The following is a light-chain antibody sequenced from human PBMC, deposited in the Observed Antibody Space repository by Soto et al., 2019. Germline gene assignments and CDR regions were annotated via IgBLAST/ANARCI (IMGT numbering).Light chain of an antibody. CDR3: QQYNSWLYT. J-gene: IGKJ2*01. V-gene: IGKV3-15*01. Sequence: EIVMTQSPATLSVSPGERATLSCRASQSVSSNLAWYQQKPGQAPRLLIYGASTRATGIPAGFSGSGSGTEFTRTISSLQSEDFAVYYCQQYNSWLYTFGQGTKLEIK. CDR2: GAS. CDR1: QSVSSN.